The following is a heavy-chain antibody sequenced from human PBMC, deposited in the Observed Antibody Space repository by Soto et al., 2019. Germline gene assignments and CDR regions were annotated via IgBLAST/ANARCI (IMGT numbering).Heavy chain of an antibody. J-gene: IGHJ4*02. Sequence: QVQLVQSGAEVKKPGSSVKVSCKASGGTFSSYAISWVRQAPGQGLEWMGGIIPILGTANYAQKFQGRVTITADESTSTAYMELSSLRSEDTAVYYCARGGYSGSSHNAGPFDYWGQGTLVTVSS. D-gene: IGHD1-26*01. CDR1: GGTFSSYA. V-gene: IGHV1-69*11. CDR3: ARGGYSGSSHNAGPFDY. CDR2: IIPILGTA.